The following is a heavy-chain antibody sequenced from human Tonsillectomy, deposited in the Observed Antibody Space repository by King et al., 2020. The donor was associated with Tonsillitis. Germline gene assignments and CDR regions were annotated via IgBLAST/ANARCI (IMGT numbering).Heavy chain of an antibody. J-gene: IGHJ4*02. CDR3: ARDRSASYYPPDY. CDR2: ISSSGSSI. V-gene: IGHV3-21*01. Sequence: VQLVESGGDLVKPGGSLRLSCAASGFTFSSYNMNWVRQAAGKGLEWVSSISSSGSSIYYADSMKGRFTISRDNAKSSLYLQMNSLRVEDTAVYYCARDRSASYYPPDYWGQGTLVTVSS. D-gene: IGHD4-11*01. CDR1: GFTFSSYN.